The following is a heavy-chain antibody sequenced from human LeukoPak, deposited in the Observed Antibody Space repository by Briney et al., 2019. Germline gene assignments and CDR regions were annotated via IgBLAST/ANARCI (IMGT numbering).Heavy chain of an antibody. CDR1: GFTFSTFA. Sequence: PGGSLRLSCAASGFTFSTFAMIWVRQPPGKGLEWIGEINHSGSTNYNPSLKSRVTISVDTSKNQFSLKLSSVTAADTAVYYCASSELDPDAFDIWGQGTMVTVSS. J-gene: IGHJ3*02. V-gene: IGHV4-34*01. CDR3: ASSELDPDAFDI. D-gene: IGHD6-13*01. CDR2: INHSGST.